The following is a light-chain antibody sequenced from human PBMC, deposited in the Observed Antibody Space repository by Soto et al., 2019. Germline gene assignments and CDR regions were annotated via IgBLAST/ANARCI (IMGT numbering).Light chain of an antibody. V-gene: IGKV3D-15*01. Sequence: EIVMTQSPPTLSVPPGARATLSCRASQSVSSNLAWYQQKPGQAPRLLTYGASTRATGIPARFSGSGSGTEFTLTISSLQYEDFAVYYCQQYNNWPQTFGQGTKVENK. CDR2: GAS. CDR3: QQYNNWPQT. J-gene: IGKJ1*01. CDR1: QSVSSN.